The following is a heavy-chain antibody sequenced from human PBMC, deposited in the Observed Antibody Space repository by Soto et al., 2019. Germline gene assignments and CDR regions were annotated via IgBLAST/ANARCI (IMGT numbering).Heavy chain of an antibody. J-gene: IGHJ5*01. CDR2: INAHSGGT. CDR1: GFSFTGYY. Sequence: ASVKVSCKASGFSFTGYYIHWLRQAPGQGLEWMGWINAHSGGTEYAQKFQGRVTLTRDTSIATAYLTLTSLTSDDTALYYCAKDLTRQLHYWLDSWGQGTKCTVSS. CDR3: AKDLTRQLHYWLDS. D-gene: IGHD6-6*01. V-gene: IGHV1-2*02.